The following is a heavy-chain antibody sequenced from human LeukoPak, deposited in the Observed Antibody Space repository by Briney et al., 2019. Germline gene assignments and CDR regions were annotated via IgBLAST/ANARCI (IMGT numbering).Heavy chain of an antibody. V-gene: IGHV4-39*01. CDR3: AISPYYYGSGSYYRTWRAFDI. J-gene: IGHJ3*02. CDR1: GGSISSYY. CDR2: IYYSGST. D-gene: IGHD3-10*01. Sequence: SETLSLTCTVSGGSISSYYWGWIRQPPGKGLEWIGSIYYSGSTYYNPSLKSRVTISVDTSKNQFSLKLSSVTAADTAVYYCAISPYYYGSGSYYRTWRAFDIWGQGTMVTVSS.